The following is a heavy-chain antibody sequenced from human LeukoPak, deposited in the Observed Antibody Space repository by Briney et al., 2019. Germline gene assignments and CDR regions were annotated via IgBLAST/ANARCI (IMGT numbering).Heavy chain of an antibody. Sequence: SETLSLTCTVSGGSISSSSYYWGWIRQPPGKGLEWIGSIYYSGSTYYNPSLKSRVTISVDTSKNQFSLKLSSVTAADTAVYYCARLMAPADDYWGQRTLVNVSS. D-gene: IGHD2-2*01. V-gene: IGHV4-39*01. CDR2: IYYSGST. CDR1: GGSISSSSYY. J-gene: IGHJ4*02. CDR3: ARLMAPADDY.